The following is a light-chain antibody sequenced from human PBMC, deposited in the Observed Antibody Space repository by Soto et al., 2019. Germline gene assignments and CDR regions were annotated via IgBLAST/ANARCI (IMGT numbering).Light chain of an antibody. Sequence: DIQMTQSPSTLSASVGDRVTITCRASQSISSWLAWYQQKPGKAPKLLIYDASSLESGVPSRFGGSGSGTEFTRTISSLQPDDFASYYCQQYNSYRGTFGQGTKVEIK. CDR1: QSISSW. V-gene: IGKV1-5*01. CDR3: QQYNSYRGT. CDR2: DAS. J-gene: IGKJ1*01.